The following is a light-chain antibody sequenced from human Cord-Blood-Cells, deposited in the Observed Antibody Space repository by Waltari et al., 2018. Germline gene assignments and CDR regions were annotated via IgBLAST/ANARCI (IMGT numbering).Light chain of an antibody. CDR1: SGHSSYA. CDR2: LNSYGSH. Sequence: QLVLTQSPSASASLGASVKLTCTLSSGHSSYAIAWHQQQPEKGPRYLMKLNSYGSHSNVDGIPDRCSGASSGAERYLTISSLQSEDEADYYCQTWGTGIRVFGGGTKLTIL. J-gene: IGLJ3*02. CDR3: QTWGTGIRV. V-gene: IGLV4-69*01.